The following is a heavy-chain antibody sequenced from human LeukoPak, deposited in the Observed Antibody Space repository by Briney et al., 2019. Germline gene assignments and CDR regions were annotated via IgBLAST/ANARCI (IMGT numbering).Heavy chain of an antibody. J-gene: IGHJ3*02. Sequence: SETLSLTCAVYGGSFSGYYWGWIRQPPGKGLEWIGEINHSGSTNYNPSLKSRVTISVDTSKNQFSLKLSSVTAADTAVYYCARGYSGYDEVGAFDIWGQGTMVTVSS. CDR2: INHSGST. D-gene: IGHD5-12*01. V-gene: IGHV4-34*01. CDR3: ARGYSGYDEVGAFDI. CDR1: GGSFSGYY.